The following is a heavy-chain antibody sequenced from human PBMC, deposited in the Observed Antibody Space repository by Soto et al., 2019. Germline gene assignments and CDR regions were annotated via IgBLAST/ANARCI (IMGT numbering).Heavy chain of an antibody. D-gene: IGHD6-6*01. CDR3: ARAEYSSSHYYYYYYMDV. J-gene: IGHJ6*03. CDR2: INYSGST. Sequence: SETLSITCAVSGGSFSGYYWSWIRQPPGKGLEWIGDINYSGSTNYNPSLKSRVTISVDTSKNQFSLKLSSVTAADTAVYYCARAEYSSSHYYYYYYMDVWGKGTTVTVSS. V-gene: IGHV4-34*01. CDR1: GGSFSGYY.